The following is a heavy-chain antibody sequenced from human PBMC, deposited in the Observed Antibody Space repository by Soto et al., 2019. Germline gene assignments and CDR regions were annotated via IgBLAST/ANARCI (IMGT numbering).Heavy chain of an antibody. Sequence: GGTRKLSFHGSGYNFTTYWLGCVRPLPKKRLEWMGIIYPGDSDTRYSPSFQGQVTISADKSISTAYLQWSSLKASDTAMYYCAGGGVRGVITRTRDYYGMDVWGQGTTVTAP. CDR2: IYPGDSDT. D-gene: IGHD3-10*01. CDR3: AGGGVRGVITRTRDYYGMDV. V-gene: IGHV5-51*01. CDR1: GYNFTTYW. J-gene: IGHJ6*02.